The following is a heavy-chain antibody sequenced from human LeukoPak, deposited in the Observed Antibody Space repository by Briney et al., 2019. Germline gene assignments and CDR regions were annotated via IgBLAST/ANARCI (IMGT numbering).Heavy chain of an antibody. D-gene: IGHD3-9*01. CDR3: ARDRDISTGLFDN. CDR1: GFTFSAYY. CDR2: ISTSSGYT. V-gene: IGHV3-11*06. J-gene: IGHJ4*02. Sequence: GGSLRLSCAASGFTFSAYYMSWIRQAPGKGLEWVSYISTSSGYTNYAISVKGRFTISRDNAKNSLYLQMNSLRAEDTAVYYCARDRDISTGLFDNWGQGTLVTVSS.